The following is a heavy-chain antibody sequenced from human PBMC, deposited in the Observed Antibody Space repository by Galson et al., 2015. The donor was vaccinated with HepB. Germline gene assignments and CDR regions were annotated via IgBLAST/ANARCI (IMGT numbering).Heavy chain of an antibody. D-gene: IGHD4-23*01. J-gene: IGHJ4*02. CDR1: GFTFSSYA. CDR3: ARSRAASTGLPLRLRWQHYFDY. V-gene: IGHV3-30*04. Sequence: SLRLSCAASGFTFSSYAMHWVRQAPGKGLEWVALISYDGSNIYYSDSVKGRFTISRDSSKNTLYLQMNSLRTEDTAVYYCARSRAASTGLPLRLRWQHYFDYWGQGTLVTVSS. CDR2: ISYDGSNI.